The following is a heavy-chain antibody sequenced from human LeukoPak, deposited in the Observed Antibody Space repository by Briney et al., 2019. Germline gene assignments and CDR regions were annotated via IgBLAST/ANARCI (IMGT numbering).Heavy chain of an antibody. V-gene: IGHV4-59*01. CDR1: GGSISSYY. Sequence: PSETLSLTRTVSGGSISSYYWSWIRQPPGKGLEWIGYIYYSGSTNYNPSLKSRVTISVDTSKNQFSLKLSSVTAADTAVYYCARIGHEDYYFDYWGQGTLVTVSS. CDR2: IYYSGST. CDR3: ARIGHEDYYFDY. J-gene: IGHJ4*02.